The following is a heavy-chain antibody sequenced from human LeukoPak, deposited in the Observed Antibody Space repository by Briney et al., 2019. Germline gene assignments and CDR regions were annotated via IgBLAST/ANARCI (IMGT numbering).Heavy chain of an antibody. D-gene: IGHD2-15*01. CDR1: GGSISSYY. Sequence: SETLSLTCTVSGGSISSYYWSWIRQPPGKGLEWIGYIYYSGSTNYNPSLKSRVTISVDTSKNQFSLKLSSVTAAATAVYYCARERSGGSYFDYWGQGTLVTVSS. V-gene: IGHV4-59*01. CDR3: ARERSGGSYFDY. J-gene: IGHJ4*02. CDR2: IYYSGST.